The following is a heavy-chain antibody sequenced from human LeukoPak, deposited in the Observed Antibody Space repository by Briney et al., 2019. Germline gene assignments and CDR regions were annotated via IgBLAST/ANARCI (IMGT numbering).Heavy chain of an antibody. Sequence: GGSLRLSCAASGFTFSGSAMHWVRQASGKGLEWVGRIRSKANSYATAYAASVKGRFTISRDDSKNTAYLQMNSLKTEDTAVYYCTRPFYGDCEGDAFDIWGQGTMVTVSS. D-gene: IGHD4-17*01. CDR1: GFTFSGSA. CDR2: IRSKANSYAT. J-gene: IGHJ3*02. V-gene: IGHV3-73*01. CDR3: TRPFYGDCEGDAFDI.